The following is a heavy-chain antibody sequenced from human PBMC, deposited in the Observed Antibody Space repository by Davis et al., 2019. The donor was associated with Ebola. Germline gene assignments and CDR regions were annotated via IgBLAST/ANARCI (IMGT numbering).Heavy chain of an antibody. V-gene: IGHV6-1*01. Sequence: HSQTLSLTSAISVDIVSSNIAACDWVRQSPSRGLGWLGRTYYRSKWYNDYAVSVKSRITINPDTSKNQFSLQLNSVTPEDTAVYYCARAPSSIAAADYYYYYGMDVWGQGTTVTVSS. CDR1: VDIVSSNIAA. CDR3: ARAPSSIAAADYYYYYGMDV. CDR2: TYYRSKWYN. J-gene: IGHJ6*02. D-gene: IGHD6-13*01.